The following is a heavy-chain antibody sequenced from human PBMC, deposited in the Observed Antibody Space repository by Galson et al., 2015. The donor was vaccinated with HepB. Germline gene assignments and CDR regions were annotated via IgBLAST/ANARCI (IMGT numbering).Heavy chain of an antibody. CDR1: GFTVNNNY. V-gene: IGHV3-66*02. Sequence: SLRLSCAATGFTVNNNYMSWVRQAPGKGLEWVSAMYSGGGTHYADSVKGRFTISRDNSKNSLYLDMNSLRTEDTAVYYCARVQGRYYNFWSGSENFQYWGQGTLVTVSS. J-gene: IGHJ1*01. CDR3: ARVQGRYYNFWSGSENFQY. D-gene: IGHD3-3*01. CDR2: MYSGGGT.